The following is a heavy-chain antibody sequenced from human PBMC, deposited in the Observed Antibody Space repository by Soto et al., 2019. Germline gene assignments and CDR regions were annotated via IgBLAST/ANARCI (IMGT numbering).Heavy chain of an antibody. V-gene: IGHV1-69*01. D-gene: IGHD3-10*01. CDR3: ARVTSMVRGVIDSWFDP. CDR1: GGTFSSYA. CDR2: IIPMYGPA. J-gene: IGHJ5*02. Sequence: QVPLVQSGAEVKKPGSSVPVSCKASGGTFSSYAIHWVRQAPGQGLEWMGGIIPMYGPAKYAQRFQGRVTITADESTTTVYMELTSLTSQDTAVYYCARVTSMVRGVIDSWFDPGGHGTLVTVSS.